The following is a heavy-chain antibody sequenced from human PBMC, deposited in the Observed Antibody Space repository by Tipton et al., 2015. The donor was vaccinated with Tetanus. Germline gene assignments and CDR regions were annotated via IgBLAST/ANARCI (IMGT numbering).Heavy chain of an antibody. Sequence: QLVQSGTEVKKPGSSAKVSCKASAGTFSSYAISWVRQAPGQALEWTGGFISICGTANYAQKFQGKVTITADKSTSTAYMELSSLRSEDRAVYYCARNPDSPDAFDIWGQGTMVTVSS. CDR2: FISICGTA. CDR3: ARNPDSPDAFDI. CDR1: AGTFSSYA. J-gene: IGHJ3*02. V-gene: IGHV1-69*06. D-gene: IGHD2-21*02.